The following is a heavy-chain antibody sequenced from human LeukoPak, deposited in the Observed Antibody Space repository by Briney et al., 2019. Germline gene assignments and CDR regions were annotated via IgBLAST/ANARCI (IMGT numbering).Heavy chain of an antibody. D-gene: IGHD4-17*01. V-gene: IGHV3-21*01. Sequence: GGSLRLSCAASGFTFSSYSMNWVRQTPGKGLEWVSSISSSSSYIFYADSVKGRFTMSRDNAKKSLFLQMNSLRAEDTGVYYCARDYGDYEPGRHHYYYYYMDVWGKGTTVTVSS. CDR2: ISSSSSYI. J-gene: IGHJ6*03. CDR1: GFTFSSYS. CDR3: ARDYGDYEPGRHHYYYYYMDV.